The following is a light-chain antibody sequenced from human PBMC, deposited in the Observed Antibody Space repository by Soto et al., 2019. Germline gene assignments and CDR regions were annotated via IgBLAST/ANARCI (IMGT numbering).Light chain of an antibody. V-gene: IGLV1-44*01. CDR2: SNN. J-gene: IGLJ2*01. CDR1: SSKIGSNT. CDR3: AAWDDSLNGVI. Sequence: QSVLTQPPSASGTPGQRVTISCSGSSSKIGSNTVNWYQQLPGTAPKVLIYSNNQRPSGVPDRFSGSKSGTSASLAISGLQSEDEADYYCAAWDDSLNGVIFGGGTKLTVL.